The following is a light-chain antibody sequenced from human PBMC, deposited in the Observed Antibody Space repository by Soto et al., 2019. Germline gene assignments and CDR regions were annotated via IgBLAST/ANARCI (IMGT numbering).Light chain of an antibody. Sequence: QSVLTQPPSASGTPGQRVTISCSGSSSNIGSNYVYWYQQLPGTAPKLLIYRNNQRPSGVPDRFSGSKSGTSASLAISGLRSDDEADYYCAAWDDSLSVLVFGGGTQLTVL. V-gene: IGLV1-47*01. CDR3: AAWDDSLSVLV. CDR1: SSNIGSNY. J-gene: IGLJ2*01. CDR2: RNN.